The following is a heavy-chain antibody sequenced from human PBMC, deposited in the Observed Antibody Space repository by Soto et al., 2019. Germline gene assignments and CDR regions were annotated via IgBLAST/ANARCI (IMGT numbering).Heavy chain of an antibody. V-gene: IGHV4-59*08. CDR2: IYYSGST. D-gene: IGHD6-6*01. Sequence: SETLSLTCTVSGGSISSYYWSWIRQPPGKGLEWIGYIYYSGSTNYNPSLKSRATISVDTSKNQFSLKLSSVTAADTAVYYCASHLVRSSSLFDYWGQGTLVTVSS. J-gene: IGHJ4*02. CDR3: ASHLVRSSSLFDY. CDR1: GGSISSYY.